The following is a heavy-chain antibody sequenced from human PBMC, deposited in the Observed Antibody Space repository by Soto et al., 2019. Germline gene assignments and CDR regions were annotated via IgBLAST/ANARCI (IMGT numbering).Heavy chain of an antibody. Sequence: QVQLVQSGAEVKKPGSSVKVSCKASGGTFSSYAISWVRQAPGKGLEWMGGIIPIFGTANYAQKFQGRVTITADKSTSTAYMELSSLRSEDTSVYYCAIRGGDGYNFGMDVWGQGTTVTVSS. CDR1: GGTFSSYA. D-gene: IGHD5-12*01. CDR3: AIRGGDGYNFGMDV. J-gene: IGHJ6*02. V-gene: IGHV1-69*06. CDR2: IIPIFGTA.